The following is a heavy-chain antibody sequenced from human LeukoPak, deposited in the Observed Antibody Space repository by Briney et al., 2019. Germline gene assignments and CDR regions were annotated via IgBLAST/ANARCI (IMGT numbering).Heavy chain of an antibody. CDR3: SRDRLGVLDL. D-gene: IGHD2-8*01. J-gene: IGHJ5*02. CDR1: GFDFSTYA. V-gene: IGHV3-21*01. Sequence: GGSLRLSCAASGFDFSTYAINWVRQAPGKGLEWVSSISTMSNYIFYGDSVKGRFTISRDNAKNSVYLQMNSLRPEDTAVYYCSRDRLGVLDLWGQGTLVTVSS. CDR2: ISTMSNYI.